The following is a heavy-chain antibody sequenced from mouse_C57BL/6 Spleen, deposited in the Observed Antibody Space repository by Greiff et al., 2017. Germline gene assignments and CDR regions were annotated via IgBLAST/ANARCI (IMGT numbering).Heavy chain of an antibody. CDR2: IDPETGGT. J-gene: IGHJ4*01. Sequence: QVQLKESGAELVRPGASVTLSCKASGYTFTDYEMHWVKQTPVHGLEWIGAIDPETGGTAYNQKFKGKAILTADKSSSTAYMELRSLTSEDSAVYYCTSLTAQADYYAMDYWGQGTSVTVSS. CDR1: GYTFTDYE. V-gene: IGHV1-15*01. CDR3: TSLTAQADYYAMDY. D-gene: IGHD3-2*02.